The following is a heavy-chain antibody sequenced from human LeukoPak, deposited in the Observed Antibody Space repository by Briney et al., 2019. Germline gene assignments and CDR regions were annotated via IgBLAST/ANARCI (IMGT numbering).Heavy chain of an antibody. CDR1: GLTVSSKY. CDR3: ARDHDYFDY. CDR2: IYSGGDT. J-gene: IGHJ4*02. V-gene: IGHV3-66*01. Sequence: GGSLRLSCAASGLTVSSKYLSWVRQAPGKGLEWVSVIYSGGDTYYADSVKGRFTISRDNSKNTLYLQMNSLRAEDTAAYYCARDHDYFDYWGQGTLVTVSS.